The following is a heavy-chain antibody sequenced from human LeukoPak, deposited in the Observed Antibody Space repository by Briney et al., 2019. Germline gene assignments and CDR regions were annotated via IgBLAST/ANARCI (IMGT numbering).Heavy chain of an antibody. CDR3: AKDFLPYYYGSGGEN. D-gene: IGHD3-10*01. V-gene: IGHV3-7*01. CDR1: GFSISSYW. CDR2: IKDDGSEK. Sequence: GGSLRLSCAASGFSISSYWMTWVRQAPGKGLEWVANIKDDGSEKDHMDSAMGRSTISRDNAKNTLYLQMNSLRVEDTAVYYCAKDFLPYYYGSGGENWGQGTLVTVSS. J-gene: IGHJ4*02.